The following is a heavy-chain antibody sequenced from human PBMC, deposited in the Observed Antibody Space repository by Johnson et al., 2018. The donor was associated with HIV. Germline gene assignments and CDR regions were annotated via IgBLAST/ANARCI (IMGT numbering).Heavy chain of an antibody. J-gene: IGHJ3*02. CDR3: SKDTGVVSLRGDAFDI. CDR1: GFTFDDYT. D-gene: IGHD2-21*01. CDR2: ISWDGGST. Sequence: QLVESGGGVVQPGQSLRLSCAASGFTFDDYTMHWVRQAPGKGLEWVSLISWDGGSTYYADSVKGRFTISRDNSKNSLYLQMNSLRTEDTALYYCSKDTGVVSLRGDAFDIWGQGTMVTVSS. V-gene: IGHV3-43*01.